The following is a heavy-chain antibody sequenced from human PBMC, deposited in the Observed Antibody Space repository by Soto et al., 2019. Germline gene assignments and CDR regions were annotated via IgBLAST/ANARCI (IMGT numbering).Heavy chain of an antibody. CDR2: ISAYNGNT. J-gene: IGHJ4*02. CDR1: GYTFTSYG. CDR3: ARDKGNRGWPGDY. V-gene: IGHV1-18*01. D-gene: IGHD6-19*01. Sequence: QVKLVQSGAEVKEPGASVKVSCKASGYTFTSYGVSWVRQAPGQGLEWMAWISAYNGNTNYAQKFQGRVTMTTDTSADTAYMELRSLISDDTAVYYCARDKGNRGWPGDYWGQGTLVTVSS.